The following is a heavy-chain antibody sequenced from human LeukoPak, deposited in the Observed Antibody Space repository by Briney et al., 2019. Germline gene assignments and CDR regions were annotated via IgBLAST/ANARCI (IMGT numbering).Heavy chain of an antibody. CDR3: ARHRVGTRNFDY. CDR2: IYTSGST. J-gene: IGHJ4*02. D-gene: IGHD2-15*01. CDR1: GGSISSGSYY. Sequence: PSQTLSLTCTVSGGSISSGSYYWSWIRQPAGKGLEWIGRIYTSGSTNYNPSLKSRVTISVDTSKNQFSLKLSSVTAADTAVYYCARHRVGTRNFDYWGQRTLVTVSS. V-gene: IGHV4-61*02.